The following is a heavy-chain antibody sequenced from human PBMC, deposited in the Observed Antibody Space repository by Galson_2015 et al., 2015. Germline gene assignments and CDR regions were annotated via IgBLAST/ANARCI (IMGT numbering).Heavy chain of an antibody. CDR2: IYYSGST. CDR3: ARDSPRKGSTVTTGRAYYYCYMDV. Sequence: LSLTCTVSGGSIRSYYWSWIRQPPGKGLEWIGYIYYSGSTNYNPSLKSRVTISVDTSKNQFSLKLSSVTAADTAVYYCARDSPRKGSTVTTGRAYYYCYMDVWGKGTTVTVSS. V-gene: IGHV4-59*01. D-gene: IGHD4-11*01. CDR1: GGSIRSYY. J-gene: IGHJ6*03.